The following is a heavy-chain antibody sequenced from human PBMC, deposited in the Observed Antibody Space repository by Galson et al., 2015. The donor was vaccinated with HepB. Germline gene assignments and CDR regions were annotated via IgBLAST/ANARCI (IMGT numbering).Heavy chain of an antibody. D-gene: IGHD3-10*01. V-gene: IGHV3-64D*06. CDR2: ISSNGGST. J-gene: IGHJ4*02. Sequence: SLRLSCAASGFTFSSYAMHWVRQAPGKGLEYVSAISSNGGSTYYADSVKGRFTISRDNSKNTLYLQMSSLRAEDTAVYYCVIHAPSMVRGVQPDDYWGQGTLVTVSS. CDR1: GFTFSSYA. CDR3: VIHAPSMVRGVQPDDY.